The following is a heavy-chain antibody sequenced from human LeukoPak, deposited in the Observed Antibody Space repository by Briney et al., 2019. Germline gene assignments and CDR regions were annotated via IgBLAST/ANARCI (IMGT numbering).Heavy chain of an antibody. CDR2: ISAYNGNT. D-gene: IGHD3-22*01. CDR3: ARHYYYDSSGYYLGNFDY. Sequence: ASVKVSCKASGYTFTSYGISWVRQAPGQGLEWMGWISAYNGNTNYAQKLQGRVTMTTDTSTSPAYMELRSLRSDDTAVYYCARHYYYDSSGYYLGNFDYWGQGTLVTVSS. V-gene: IGHV1-18*01. J-gene: IGHJ4*02. CDR1: GYTFTSYG.